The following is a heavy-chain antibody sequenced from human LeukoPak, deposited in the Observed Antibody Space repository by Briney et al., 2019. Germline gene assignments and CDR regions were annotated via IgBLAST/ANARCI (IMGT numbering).Heavy chain of an antibody. J-gene: IGHJ4*02. CDR2: IYYSGST. D-gene: IGHD2/OR15-2a*01. V-gene: IGHV4-59*04. CDR3: ATTGHLNSWYLYFDY. Sequence: SETLSLTCTVSGGSISSYYWSWIRQPPGKGLEWIGYIYYSGSTYYNPSLKSRVAISLGTSNNQFSLNLTSVTAADTAVYYCATTGHLNSWYLYFDYWGQGALVTVSS. CDR1: GGSISSYY.